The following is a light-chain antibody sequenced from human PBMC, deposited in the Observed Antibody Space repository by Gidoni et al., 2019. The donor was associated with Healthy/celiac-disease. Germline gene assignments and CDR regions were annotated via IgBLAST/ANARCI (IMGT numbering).Light chain of an antibody. CDR2: GAS. CDR3: QQYGSSET. V-gene: IGKV3-20*01. Sequence: EIVLTQSPGTLSLSPGERVTLTCRASQSVSSNYLAWYQQTPGQAPRLLIYGASSKATGIPDSISGSGSGTDFTLTISRLEHENFTVYYCQQYGSSETFGPGTKVEIK. CDR1: QSVSSNY. J-gene: IGKJ1*01.